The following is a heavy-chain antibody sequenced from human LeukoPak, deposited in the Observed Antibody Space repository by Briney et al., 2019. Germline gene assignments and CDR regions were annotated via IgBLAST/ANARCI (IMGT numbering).Heavy chain of an antibody. CDR1: GFSFSSYA. J-gene: IGHJ4*02. D-gene: IGHD3-16*01. CDR3: AKWPEGAMDYFDY. V-gene: IGHV3-23*01. CDR2: ISGDGTRT. Sequence: GGSLRLSCAASGFSFSSYAMTWARQAPVKGLEWVSAISGDGTRTYYADSVKGRFTISRDNSKNTLYLEMSSLRVEDTAIYYCAKWPEGAMDYFDYWGQGTLVTISS.